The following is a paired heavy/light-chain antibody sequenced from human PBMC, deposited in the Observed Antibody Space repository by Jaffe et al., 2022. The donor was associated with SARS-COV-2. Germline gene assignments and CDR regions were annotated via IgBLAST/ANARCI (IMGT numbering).Light chain of an antibody. CDR2: YDR. CDR1: NIAFKS. Sequence: SYELTQPPSVSVAPGETARITCGGNNIAFKSVHWYQQKPGQAPVLVIYYDRDRPSGIPERFSGSTSGNSATLTISRVEAGDEADYYCHVWDSDSYHVVFGGGTRLTVL. CDR3: HVWDSDSYHVV. V-gene: IGLV3-21*04. J-gene: IGLJ2*01.
Heavy chain of an antibody. Sequence: QVQLVESGGGVVQPGRSLRLSCAASGFTFSSHGIHWVRQAPGKGLEWVAVIWHDGSNQYYADSVKGRFTISRDNSKNTLYLQMNSLRAEDTAVYYCARDEGTMLTTRTGFNYWGQGTLVTVSS. J-gene: IGHJ4*02. CDR1: GFTFSSHG. V-gene: IGHV3-33*01. CDR3: ARDEGTMLTTRTGFNY. D-gene: IGHD3-10*02. CDR2: IWHDGSNQ.